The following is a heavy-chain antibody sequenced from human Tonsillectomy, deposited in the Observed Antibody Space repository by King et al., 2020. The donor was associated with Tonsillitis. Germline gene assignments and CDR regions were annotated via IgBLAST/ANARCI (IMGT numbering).Heavy chain of an antibody. CDR2: INPNSGGT. Sequence: VQLVQSGAEVKKPGASVKVSCKASGYTFTGYYMHWVRQAPGQGLEWMGWINPNSGGTNYAKKFQGRGTMTRDTSTSTAYMELSRLRSDDTAVYYCARDLWELPSPSDYWGQGTLVTVSS. CDR1: GYTFTGYY. CDR3: ARDLWELPSPSDY. D-gene: IGHD1-26*01. J-gene: IGHJ4*02. V-gene: IGHV1-2*02.